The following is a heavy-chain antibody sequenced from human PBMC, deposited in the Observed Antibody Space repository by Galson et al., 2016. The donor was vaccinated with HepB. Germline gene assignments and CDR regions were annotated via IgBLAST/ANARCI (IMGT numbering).Heavy chain of an antibody. CDR2: IYYSGST. Sequence: SETLSLTCTVSGGSTISYYWNWIRQSPGKGLEWIGYIYYSGSTNYNPSLKRRVTISVDTSRKQFSLKLSSVTAADTAVYYCARLDRIAAPGDSYYYYGMDVWGQGTTVTVSS. J-gene: IGHJ6*02. CDR1: GGSTISYY. V-gene: IGHV4-59*01. CDR3: ARLDRIAAPGDSYYYYGMDV. D-gene: IGHD6-13*01.